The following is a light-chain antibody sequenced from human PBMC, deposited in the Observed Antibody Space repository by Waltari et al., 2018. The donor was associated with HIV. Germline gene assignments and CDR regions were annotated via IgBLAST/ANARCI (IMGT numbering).Light chain of an antibody. CDR1: QSLLHSDGYKY. J-gene: IGKJ5*01. CDR2: LGS. Sequence: DIVMTQSPLSLPVTPGEPASISCRSSQSLLHSDGYKYLDWYLQKPGQSPQLLIYLGSYRASGVPDRFSGSGSGTDFTLKISRVEAEDVGFYYCMEALQTPITFGQGTRLEIK. V-gene: IGKV2-28*01. CDR3: MEALQTPIT.